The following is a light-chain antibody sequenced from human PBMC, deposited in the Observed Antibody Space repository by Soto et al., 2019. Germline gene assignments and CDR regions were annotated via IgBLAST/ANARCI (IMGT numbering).Light chain of an antibody. CDR1: QGISSY. V-gene: IGKV1-8*01. CDR2: AAS. J-gene: IGKJ4*01. CDR3: QQSYTTPLT. Sequence: AIRMTQSPSSLSASTGDRVTITCRASQGISSYLAWYQQKPGKAPKLLIYAASSLQSGVPSRFSGSGSGTDFTPTITSLQPEDFATYYCQQSYTTPLTFGGGTKVDIK.